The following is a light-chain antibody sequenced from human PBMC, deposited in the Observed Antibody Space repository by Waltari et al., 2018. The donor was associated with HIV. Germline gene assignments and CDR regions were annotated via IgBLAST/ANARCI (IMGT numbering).Light chain of an antibody. CDR3: AAWDDSLSGYV. V-gene: IGLV1-47*01. J-gene: IGLJ1*01. Sequence: QSVLTQPPSASATPGPRVTISCSGSTSNLGSNSGYWYQPLPGTAPKLLIYRNNHRPSGVPDRFSGSKSGTSASLAISGLRSEDEADYYCAAWDDSLSGYVCGTGTKVTVL. CDR2: RNN. CDR1: TSNLGSNS.